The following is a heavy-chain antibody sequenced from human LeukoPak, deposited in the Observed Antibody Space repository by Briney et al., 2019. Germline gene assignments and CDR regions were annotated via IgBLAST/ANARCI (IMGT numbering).Heavy chain of an antibody. CDR2: ISNDGSST. D-gene: IGHD1-14*01. CDR1: GFTFSSYW. Sequence: PGGSLRLSCAASGFTFSSYWVHWVRQVPGKGLVWVSRISNDGSSTNSADSVKGRFTISRDNAKNTLYLEMSRLRAEDTAVYYCTRDLEHNPSADTDAFDIWGRGTMVTGSS. J-gene: IGHJ3*02. V-gene: IGHV3-74*01. CDR3: TRDLEHNPSADTDAFDI.